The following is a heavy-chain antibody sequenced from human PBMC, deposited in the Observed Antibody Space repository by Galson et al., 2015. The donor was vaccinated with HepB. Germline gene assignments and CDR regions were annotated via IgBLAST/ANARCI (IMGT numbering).Heavy chain of an antibody. D-gene: IGHD6-25*01. V-gene: IGHV4-39*01. J-gene: IGHJ4*02. Sequence: LSLTCTVSSGSISRSPYYWGWIRQPPGKGLEWIGIINSSGGTYYSPSLKTRVTISIDTSRNQFSLRLTSVTAADTSVYYCARHGLEWQRLLIRTVIDYWGQGTLLTVSS. CDR1: SGSISRSPYY. CDR3: ARHGLEWQRLLIRTVIDY. CDR2: INSSGGT.